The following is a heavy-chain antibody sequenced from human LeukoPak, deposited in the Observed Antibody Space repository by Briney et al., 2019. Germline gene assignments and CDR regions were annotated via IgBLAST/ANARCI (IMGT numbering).Heavy chain of an antibody. D-gene: IGHD3-3*01. V-gene: IGHV5-51*01. CDR3: ARQRDSAYYDFWSGYFFFDY. J-gene: IGHJ4*02. Sequence: PGESLKISCKGSGYRFTSYWIGWVRQMPGKGLEWMGIIYPGDSDTRYSPSFQGQVTISADKSISTAYLQWSSLKASDTAMYYCARQRDSAYYDFWSGYFFFDYWGQGTLVTVSS. CDR1: GYRFTSYW. CDR2: IYPGDSDT.